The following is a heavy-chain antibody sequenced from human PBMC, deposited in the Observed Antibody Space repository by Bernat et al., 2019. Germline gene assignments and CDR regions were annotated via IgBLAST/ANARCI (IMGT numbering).Heavy chain of an antibody. CDR3: AKDLTGVGDY. V-gene: IGHV3-30*18. CDR1: GFTFSSYG. Sequence: QVQLVESGGGVVQPGRSLRLSCAASGFTFSSYGMHWVRQAPGKGLEWVAVISYDGSNKYYADSVKGRFTISRDNSKNTLYLQMNSLRAEDTAVYYCAKDLTGVGDYWGQGTLVTVSS. D-gene: IGHD7-27*01. CDR2: ISYDGSNK. J-gene: IGHJ4*02.